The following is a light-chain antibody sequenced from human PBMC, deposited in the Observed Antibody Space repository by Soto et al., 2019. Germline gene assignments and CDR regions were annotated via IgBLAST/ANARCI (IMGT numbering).Light chain of an antibody. CDR2: EVS. Sequence: QSALTQPASVSGSPGQSITISCTGTSSDVGGHNYVSWYQQHPGKAPKFMIYEVSNRPSGVSNRFSGSKSGNTASLTISGLQAEDEADYYCSSYTISRTLVFGGGTKVTVL. J-gene: IGLJ2*01. V-gene: IGLV2-14*01. CDR3: SSYTISRTLV. CDR1: SSDVGGHNY.